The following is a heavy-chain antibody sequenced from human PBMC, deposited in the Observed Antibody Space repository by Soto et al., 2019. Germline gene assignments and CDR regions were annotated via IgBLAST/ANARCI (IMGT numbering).Heavy chain of an antibody. CDR1: GFTFSSYA. Sequence: GGSLRLSCAASGFTFSSYAMSWVRQAPGKGLEWVSAISGSGGSTYYADSVKGRFTISRDNSKNTLYLQMNSLRAEDTAVYYCAKQKRGFGGDYYYYGMDVWGQGTTVTVSS. CDR2: ISGSGGST. CDR3: AKQKRGFGGDYYYYGMDV. D-gene: IGHD3-10*01. V-gene: IGHV3-23*01. J-gene: IGHJ6*02.